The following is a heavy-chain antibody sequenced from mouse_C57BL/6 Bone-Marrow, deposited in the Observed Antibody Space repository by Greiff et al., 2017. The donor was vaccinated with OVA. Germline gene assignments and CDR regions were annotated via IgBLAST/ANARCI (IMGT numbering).Heavy chain of an antibody. Sequence: QVQLQQPGAELVRPGSSVKLSCKASGYTFTSYWLDWVKQRPGQGLEWIGNIYPHDGETHYNHKFKDKATLTVDKSSSTAYMQLISLTSEDSAVYYCARSDGCDYWGQGTTLTVSS. CDR3: ARSDGCDY. J-gene: IGHJ2*01. V-gene: IGHV1-61*01. CDR1: GYTFTSYW. D-gene: IGHD2-3*01. CDR2: IYPHDGET.